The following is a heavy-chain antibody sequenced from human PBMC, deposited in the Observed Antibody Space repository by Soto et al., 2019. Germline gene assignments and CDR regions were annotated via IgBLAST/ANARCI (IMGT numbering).Heavy chain of an antibody. CDR2: ISAYNGNT. Sequence: QVQLVQSGGEVKKPGASVKVSCKASGYTFTSYGISWVRQAPGQGLEWMGRISAYNGNTNYAQKPXXRXPMTTDTSTSTAYMELRSLRSDDTAVYYCARVVGALGHWFDPWGQGTLVTVSS. CDR3: ARVVGALGHWFDP. J-gene: IGHJ5*02. V-gene: IGHV1-18*01. CDR1: GYTFTSYG. D-gene: IGHD1-26*01.